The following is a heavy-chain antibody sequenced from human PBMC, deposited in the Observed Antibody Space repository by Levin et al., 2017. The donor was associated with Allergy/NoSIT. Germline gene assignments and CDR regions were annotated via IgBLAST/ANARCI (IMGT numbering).Heavy chain of an antibody. V-gene: IGHV1-2*06. Sequence: VASVKVSCKASGYTFTGYYMHWVRQAPGQGLEWMGRINPNSGGTNYAQKFQGRVTMTRDTSISTAYMELSRLRSDDTAVYYCARGATVRWFGWFDPWGQGTLVTVSS. CDR2: INPNSGGT. D-gene: IGHD4-11*01. CDR1: GYTFTGYY. J-gene: IGHJ5*02. CDR3: ARGATVRWFGWFDP.